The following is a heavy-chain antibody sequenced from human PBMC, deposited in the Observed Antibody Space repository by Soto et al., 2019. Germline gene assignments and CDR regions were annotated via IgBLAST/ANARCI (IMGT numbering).Heavy chain of an antibody. CDR1: GGSFSGYY. Sequence: SETLSLTCAVYGGSFSGYYWSWIRQPPGKGLEWIGEINHSGSTNYNPSLKSRVTISVDTSKNQFSLKLSSVTAADTAVYYCEKVAHPNYELLTCSWLHPCGQGPLVTVS. J-gene: IGHJ5*01. D-gene: IGHD3-9*01. CDR2: INHSGST. CDR3: EKVAHPNYELLTCSWLHP. V-gene: IGHV4-34*01.